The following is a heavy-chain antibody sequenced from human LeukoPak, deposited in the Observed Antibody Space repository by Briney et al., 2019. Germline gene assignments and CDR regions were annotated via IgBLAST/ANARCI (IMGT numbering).Heavy chain of an antibody. CDR1: GLTVNNIY. Sequence: GGSLSLSCAASGLTVNNIYMRWVRHAPGKGPELVSVTYTAATTYYADSVKGRFTISRDNGKNTLYLQMNTLRAEDTAVYYCARGILAAGTFDCWGQGTLVTVSS. D-gene: IGHD6-13*01. CDR3: ARGILAAGTFDC. V-gene: IGHV3-66*01. CDR2: TYTAATT. J-gene: IGHJ4*02.